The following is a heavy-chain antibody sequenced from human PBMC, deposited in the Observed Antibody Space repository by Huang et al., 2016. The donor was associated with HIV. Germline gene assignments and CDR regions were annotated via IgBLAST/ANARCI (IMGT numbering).Heavy chain of an antibody. Sequence: EEQLVESGGGLVKPGGSLRLSCAVSGFSLSRYSMHWVRQAPGKGLELVSYISSSSSTMHYADSVKGRFTIARDNAKNLLYLQMQSLRAEDTAIYYCARDRFGWIQPTEPFYIWGQGTLVSVSS. CDR3: ARDRFGWIQPTEPFYI. CDR2: ISSSSSTM. J-gene: IGHJ3*02. CDR1: GFSLSRYS. D-gene: IGHD5-18*01. V-gene: IGHV3-48*01.